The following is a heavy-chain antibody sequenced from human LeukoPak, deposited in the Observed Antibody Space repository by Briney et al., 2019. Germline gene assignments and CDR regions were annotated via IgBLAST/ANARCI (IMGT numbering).Heavy chain of an antibody. CDR1: GFTFSNYN. Sequence: GGSLRLSFAASGFTFSNYNMNWVRPAPGKGLEWVSSIIASSSYINYADSVTGRFTISRDNAKNSVYLQMNSLRAEDTAVYYCARDKDRTSAGRCYLPDDWGQGTLVTVSS. D-gene: IGHD2-15*01. V-gene: IGHV3-21*01. CDR3: ARDKDRTSAGRCYLPDD. CDR2: IIASSSYI. J-gene: IGHJ4*02.